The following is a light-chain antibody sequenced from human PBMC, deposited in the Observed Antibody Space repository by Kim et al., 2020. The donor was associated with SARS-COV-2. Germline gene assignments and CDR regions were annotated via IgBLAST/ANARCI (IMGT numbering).Light chain of an antibody. Sequence: SAAVGDRVTIACRASQSISSWLAWYQQNPGKAPKLLFYKASSLESGVPSRFSGSGSGTEFTLTISSLQPDDFATYYCQQYNSYSYSFGQGTKLEI. CDR1: QSISSW. CDR2: KAS. J-gene: IGKJ2*03. V-gene: IGKV1-5*03. CDR3: QQYNSYSYS.